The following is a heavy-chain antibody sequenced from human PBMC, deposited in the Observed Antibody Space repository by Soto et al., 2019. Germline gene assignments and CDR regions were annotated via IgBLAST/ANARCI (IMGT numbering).Heavy chain of an antibody. V-gene: IGHV1-18*01. D-gene: IGHD3-16*01. J-gene: IGHJ4*02. CDR3: ARDWFGIAY. Sequence: QVQLVQSGAEVKKPGASVKVSCKASGYTFTSYGISWVRQAPGQGLEWMGWINPYNGNTNYAQKLQGRVTMTTDTSTNTAYLELRSLRSADTAVYYCARDWFGIAYWGQGTLVTVSS. CDR1: GYTFTSYG. CDR2: INPYNGNT.